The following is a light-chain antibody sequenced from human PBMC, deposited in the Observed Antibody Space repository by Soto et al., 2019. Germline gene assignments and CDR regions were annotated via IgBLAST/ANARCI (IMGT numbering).Light chain of an antibody. CDR1: QSSSGL. CDR2: DAS. Sequence: SQSSSGLLAGCEQQPGKAAKLLIYDASTLESGVPSRFSGTGSGTEFTLSITSLQPEDFGTYYCQQCCMGWPFGQGTKV. V-gene: IGKV1-5*01. CDR3: QQCCMGWP. J-gene: IGKJ1*01.